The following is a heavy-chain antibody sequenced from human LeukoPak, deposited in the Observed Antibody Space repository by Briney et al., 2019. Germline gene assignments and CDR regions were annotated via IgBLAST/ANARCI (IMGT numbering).Heavy chain of an antibody. V-gene: IGHV3-9*01. CDR1: GFTFDDYA. D-gene: IGHD2-15*01. CDR2: ISWNSGSI. Sequence: SLRLSCAASGFTFDDYAMHWVRQAPGKGLEWVSGISWNSGSIGYADSVKGRFTISRDNAKNSLYLQMNSLRAEDTALYYCAKDRAHCSGGSCYSGAHDAFDIWGQGTMVTVSS. CDR3: AKDRAHCSGGSCYSGAHDAFDI. J-gene: IGHJ3*02.